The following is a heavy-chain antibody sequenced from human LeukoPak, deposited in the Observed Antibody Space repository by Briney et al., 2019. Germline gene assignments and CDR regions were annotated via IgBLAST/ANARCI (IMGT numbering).Heavy chain of an antibody. Sequence: ASVKVSCKASGYTFTNYYMHWVRQAPGQGLEWMGIINPRGGGISYAQKFQGRVTMTRDTSTSTVYMELSSLRSEDTAVYYCARDPVEWELLLDYWGQGTLVTVSS. CDR3: ARDPVEWELLLDY. CDR1: GYTFTNYY. D-gene: IGHD1-26*01. J-gene: IGHJ4*02. CDR2: INPRGGGI. V-gene: IGHV1-46*01.